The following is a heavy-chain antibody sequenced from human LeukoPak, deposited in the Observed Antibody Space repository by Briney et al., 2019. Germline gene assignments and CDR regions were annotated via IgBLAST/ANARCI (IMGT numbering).Heavy chain of an antibody. Sequence: QTGGSLRLSCAASGFTFSSYSMNWVRQAPGKGLEWVANIKQDGSEKYYVDSVKGRFTISRDNAKNSLYLQMNSLRAEDTAVYYCARGPPHYCSITSCWFDPWGQGTLVTVSS. CDR3: ARGPPHYCSITSCWFDP. CDR2: IKQDGSEK. J-gene: IGHJ5*02. CDR1: GFTFSSYS. D-gene: IGHD2-2*01. V-gene: IGHV3-7*01.